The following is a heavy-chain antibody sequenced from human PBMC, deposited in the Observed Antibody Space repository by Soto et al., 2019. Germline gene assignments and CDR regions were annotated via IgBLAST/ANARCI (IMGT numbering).Heavy chain of an antibody. CDR3: ATGGNSRNDAFDM. D-gene: IGHD1-26*01. CDR2: INPSSGST. J-gene: IGHJ3*02. Sequence: VQLVQSGAEVKKPGASVRISCKTSGYRFTSYYVHWVRQAPGQGLEWVGIINPSSGSTSYAQKFQGRVTMTRDTSTSTVYMELSRLKSEDTAVYYCATGGNSRNDAFDMWGQGTMVNVSS. V-gene: IGHV1-46*01. CDR1: GYRFTSYY.